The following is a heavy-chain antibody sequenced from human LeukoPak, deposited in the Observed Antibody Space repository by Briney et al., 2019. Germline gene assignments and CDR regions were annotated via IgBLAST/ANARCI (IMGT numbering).Heavy chain of an antibody. Sequence: GGSLRLSCAASGFTFSSYAMSWVRQAPGMGLEWVSAISAGGGSTYYADSVKGRFTISRDSSKRTLYLQMNTLRAEDTAVYYCAKRIATAGPYFDYWGQGALVTVSS. V-gene: IGHV3-23*01. D-gene: IGHD6-13*01. CDR1: GFTFSSYA. CDR3: AKRIATAGPYFDY. J-gene: IGHJ4*02. CDR2: ISAGGGST.